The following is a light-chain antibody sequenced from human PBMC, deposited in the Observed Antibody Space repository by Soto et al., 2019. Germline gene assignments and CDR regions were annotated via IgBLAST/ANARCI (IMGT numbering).Light chain of an antibody. CDR2: EVS. J-gene: IGLJ1*01. CDR3: SSYTGSSISYV. V-gene: IGLV2-14*01. CDR1: SSDIGTYDH. Sequence: QSALTQPASVSESPGQSITISCTGSSSDIGTYDHVSWYQQHPGKAPKLMIYEVSHRPSGVSNRFSGSKSDNTASLTISGLQAEDEAYYYCSSYTGSSISYVFGIGTQLTVL.